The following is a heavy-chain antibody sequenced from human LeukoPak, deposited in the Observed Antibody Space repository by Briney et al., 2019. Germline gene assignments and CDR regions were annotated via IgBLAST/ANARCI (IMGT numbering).Heavy chain of an antibody. Sequence: ASVKVSCKASGYTFTSFGISWVRQAPGQGLEWMGWISAYNGNTNHAQKVQGRVTLTTDISASTAYMEVTSLRPDDTAVHYCTRDLGHGAGIFWDYWGQGTLVTVSS. D-gene: IGHD3-10*01. V-gene: IGHV1-18*04. CDR3: TRDLGHGAGIFWDY. CDR1: GYTFTSFG. J-gene: IGHJ4*02. CDR2: ISAYNGNT.